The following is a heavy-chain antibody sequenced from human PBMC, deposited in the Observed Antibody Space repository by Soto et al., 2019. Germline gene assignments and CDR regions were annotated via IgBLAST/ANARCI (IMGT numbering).Heavy chain of an antibody. CDR3: ARELQFGEYYCGMDV. Sequence: QVQLQESGPGLVKPSQTLSLTCTVSGGSISSGGYYWSWIRQHPGKGLEWIGYIYYSGSTYYNPSLKSSVTISVDVSRHQVSLKLSSVTAADTAVYCCARELQFGEYYCGMDVWGQGTTVTVSS. CDR1: GGSISSGGYY. CDR2: IYYSGST. V-gene: IGHV4-31*03. J-gene: IGHJ6*02. D-gene: IGHD3-10*01.